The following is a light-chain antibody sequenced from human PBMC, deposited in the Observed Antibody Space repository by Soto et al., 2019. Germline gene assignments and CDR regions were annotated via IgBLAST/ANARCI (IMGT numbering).Light chain of an antibody. CDR3: QQYDNLPLT. Sequence: DIQMTQSPSSLSASVGDRVTITCRASQSISNYLNWYQQKSGKAPKLLIYDASDLETGVPSRFSGSGSGTDFTFTISSLQPEDIATYYCQQYDNLPLTFGGGTKVEIK. J-gene: IGKJ4*01. V-gene: IGKV1-33*01. CDR2: DAS. CDR1: QSISNY.